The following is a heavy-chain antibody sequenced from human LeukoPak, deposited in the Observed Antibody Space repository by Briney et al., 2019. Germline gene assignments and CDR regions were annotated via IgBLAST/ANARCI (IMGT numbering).Heavy chain of an antibody. V-gene: IGHV5-51*01. Sequence: GESLKISCKVSGNSFTSYWIGWVRQMPGKGLEWMGIIYPGDSDTRYSPSFQGQVTISADKSISTAYLQWSSLKASDTAMYYCARYLSYGSVSDGVGAFGIWGQGTMVTVSS. CDR1: GNSFTSYW. CDR3: ARYLSYGSVSDGVGAFGI. D-gene: IGHD5-18*01. J-gene: IGHJ3*02. CDR2: IYPGDSDT.